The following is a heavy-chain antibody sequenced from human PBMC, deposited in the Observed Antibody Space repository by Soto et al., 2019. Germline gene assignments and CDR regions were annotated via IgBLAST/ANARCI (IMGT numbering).Heavy chain of an antibody. V-gene: IGHV3-23*01. J-gene: IGHJ4*02. CDR2: ISGSGGST. CDR1: GFTFSSYA. Sequence: EVQLLESGGGLVQPGGSLRLSCAASGFTFSSYAMSWVRQAPGKGLEWVSAISGSGGSTYYADSVKGRFTISRDTSKNTLYLKMNSRRAEDTAVYYCAKAPVDYVWGSYDYWGQGTLVTVSS. D-gene: IGHD3-16*01. CDR3: AKAPVDYVWGSYDY.